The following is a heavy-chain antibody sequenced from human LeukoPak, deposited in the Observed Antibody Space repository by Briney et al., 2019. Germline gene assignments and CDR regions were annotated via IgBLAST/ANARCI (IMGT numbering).Heavy chain of an antibody. V-gene: IGHV1-3*01. Sequence: ASMKVSCTASGYTFTSYAMHWVRQAPGQRLEWMGWINAGNGNTKYSQKFQGRVTITRDTSASTAYMELSSLRSEDTAVYYCARDGGLSGYYDYWGQGTLVTVSS. CDR1: GYTFTSYA. CDR2: INAGNGNT. D-gene: IGHD2/OR15-2a*01. CDR3: ARDGGLSGYYDY. J-gene: IGHJ4*02.